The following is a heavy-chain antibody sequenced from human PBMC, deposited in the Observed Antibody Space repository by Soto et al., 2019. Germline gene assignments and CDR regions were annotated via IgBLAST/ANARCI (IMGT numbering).Heavy chain of an antibody. CDR2: ISYDGSNK. CDR1: GFTFSSYG. D-gene: IGHD3-9*01. CDR3: AKDVGVLRYFDWLPNWFDP. V-gene: IGHV3-30*18. J-gene: IGHJ5*02. Sequence: PGGSLRLSCAASGFTFSSYGMHWVRQAPGKRLKRVAVISYDGSNKYYADSVKGRFTISRDNSKNTLYLQMNSLRAEDTAVYYCAKDVGVLRYFDWLPNWFDPWGQGTLVTVSS.